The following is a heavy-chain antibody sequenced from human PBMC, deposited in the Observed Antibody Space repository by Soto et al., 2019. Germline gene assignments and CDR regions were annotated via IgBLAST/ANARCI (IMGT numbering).Heavy chain of an antibody. V-gene: IGHV1-46*03. CDR1: GYTLTSYY. Sequence: QVQLMQSGAEVKQPGASVKVSCKASGYTLTSYYMHWVRQAPGQGLEWMGIINPSGGSTSYTQMFQGSVTMTRDTSTSTVYMELSSLRSEDTAVYYCASRLYSSGYYGFLDHWGQGTLVTVSS. CDR3: ASRLYSSGYYGFLDH. CDR2: INPSGGST. D-gene: IGHD3-22*01. J-gene: IGHJ4*02.